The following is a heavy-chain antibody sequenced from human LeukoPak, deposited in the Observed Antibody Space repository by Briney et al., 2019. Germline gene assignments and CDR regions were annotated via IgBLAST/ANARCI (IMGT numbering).Heavy chain of an antibody. D-gene: IGHD2-2*01. CDR2: ISYDGSNK. CDR3: ANQRDY. CDR1: GFTFSSYA. Sequence: GGSLRLSCAASGFTFSSYAMHWVRQAPGKGLEWVAVISYDGSNKYYADSVKGRFTISRDNSKNTLYLQMNSLRAEDTAVYYCANQRDYWGQGTLVTVSS. J-gene: IGHJ4*02. V-gene: IGHV3-30-3*01.